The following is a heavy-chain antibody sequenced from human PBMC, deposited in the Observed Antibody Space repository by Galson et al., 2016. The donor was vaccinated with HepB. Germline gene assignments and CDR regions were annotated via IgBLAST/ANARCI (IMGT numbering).Heavy chain of an antibody. CDR2: IRSRSSTI. J-gene: IGHJ3*02. D-gene: IGHD6-13*01. CDR3: ARDGSSQFSSNWYVAFDI. V-gene: IGHV3-48*02. Sequence: SLRLSSAASGFTFSRYSMNWVRQAPGKGLEWVSHIRSRSSTIYYADSVRGRFTISRDNTKNSLYLQMNSLRDEDTAVYYCARDGSSQFSSNWYVAFDIWGQGTVVTVSS. CDR1: GFTFSRYS.